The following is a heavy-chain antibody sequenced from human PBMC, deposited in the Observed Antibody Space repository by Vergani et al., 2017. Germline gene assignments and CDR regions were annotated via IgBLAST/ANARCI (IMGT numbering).Heavy chain of an antibody. D-gene: IGHD6-13*01. J-gene: IGHJ4*02. CDR1: GGSISSYY. Sequence: QVQLQESGPGLVKPSETLSLTCTVSGGSISSYYWSWIRQPPGKGLEWIGYIYYSGSTNYNPSLKSRVTISVDTSKNQFSLKLRSVTAADTAVYYCAGTTVKSRWQLVLDEPRNMKFDYWGQGTLVTVSS. CDR3: AGTTVKSRWQLVLDEPRNMKFDY. V-gene: IGHV4-59*01. CDR2: IYYSGST.